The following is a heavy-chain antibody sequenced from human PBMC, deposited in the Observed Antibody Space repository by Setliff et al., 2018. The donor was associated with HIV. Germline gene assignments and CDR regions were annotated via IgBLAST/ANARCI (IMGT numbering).Heavy chain of an antibody. J-gene: IGHJ5*01. CDR3: VRELLGSGGTVHEVNFFDS. D-gene: IGHD1-26*01. Sequence: SETLSLTCRVSGGSFNTRRTKWGWIRQSPGKGLEWIGSIFYFGSVTYNPSLKSRPLISIDTSKTQFSLNLRSVTAADTAVYYCVRELLGSGGTVHEVNFFDSWGQGTLVTVSS. V-gene: IGHV4-39*07. CDR2: IFYFGSV. CDR1: GGSFNTRRTK.